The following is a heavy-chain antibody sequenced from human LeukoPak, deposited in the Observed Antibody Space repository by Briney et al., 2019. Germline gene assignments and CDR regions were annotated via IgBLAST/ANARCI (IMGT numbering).Heavy chain of an antibody. Sequence: ASVKVSCKASGYTFTGYYMHWVRQAPGQGLEWMGWINPNSGGTNYAQKFRGRVTMTRDTSISTAYMELSRLRSGDTAVYYCARDRGSSSSRSGWYNAFDIWGQGTMVTVSS. J-gene: IGHJ3*02. CDR1: GYTFTGYY. CDR3: ARDRGSSSSRSGWYNAFDI. CDR2: INPNSGGT. V-gene: IGHV1-2*02. D-gene: IGHD6-19*01.